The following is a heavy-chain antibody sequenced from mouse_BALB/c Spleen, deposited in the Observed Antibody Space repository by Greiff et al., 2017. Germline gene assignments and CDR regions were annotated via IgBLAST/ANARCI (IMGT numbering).Heavy chain of an antibody. CDR1: GFTFSSYT. Sequence: EVKLVESGGGLVQPGGSLKLSCAASGFTFSSYTMSWVRQTPEKRLEWVAYISNGGGSTYYPDTVKGRFTISRDNAKNTLYLQMSSLKSEDTAMYYCASTLFAYWGQGTLVTVSA. CDR3: ASTLFAY. J-gene: IGHJ3*01. CDR2: ISNGGGST. V-gene: IGHV5-12-2*01.